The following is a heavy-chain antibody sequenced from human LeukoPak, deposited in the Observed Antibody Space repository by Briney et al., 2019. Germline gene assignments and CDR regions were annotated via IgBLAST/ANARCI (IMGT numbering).Heavy chain of an antibody. Sequence: GRSLRPSCAASGFTFSSYAMHWVRQAPGEGLGWVAVISYDGSNKYYPNSVQGRFIISRDHSKNTLYLQMNMRRAEDTAVYYCAGGRLMQHFHYWGQETLVTVSS. CDR3: AGGRLMQHFHY. J-gene: IGHJ4*02. CDR2: ISYDGSNK. CDR1: GFTFSSYA. V-gene: IGHV3-30*04. D-gene: IGHD3-16*01.